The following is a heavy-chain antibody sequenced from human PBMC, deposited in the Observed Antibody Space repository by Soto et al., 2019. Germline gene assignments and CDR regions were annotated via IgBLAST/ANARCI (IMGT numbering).Heavy chain of an antibody. J-gene: IGHJ6*02. CDR3: ATDPDSSAYYGMDV. D-gene: IGHD6-19*01. CDR1: GFTFSDYY. Sequence: GGSLRLSCAASGFTFSDYYMSWIRQAPGKGLEWISSITSRSTIYYADSVKGRFTISRDNAKKSLYLQLNSLRAEDTAMYYCATDPDSSAYYGMDVWGQGTTVTVSS. CDR2: ITSRSTI. V-gene: IGHV3-11*01.